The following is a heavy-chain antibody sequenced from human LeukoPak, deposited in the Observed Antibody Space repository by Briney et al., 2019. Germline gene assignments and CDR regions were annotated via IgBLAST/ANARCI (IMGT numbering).Heavy chain of an antibody. CDR1: GFAFGHYT. CDR2: ISWDGGNT. J-gene: IGHJ4*02. Sequence: GGSLRLSCAASGFAFGHYTMHWVRQAPGKGLEWVSLISWDGGNTYYADSVKGRFTISRDNNKNSLYLQMNSLRAEDTALYYCAKHNGYGDNPLDYWGQGTLVTVSS. CDR3: AKHNGYGDNPLDY. V-gene: IGHV3-43*01. D-gene: IGHD4-17*01.